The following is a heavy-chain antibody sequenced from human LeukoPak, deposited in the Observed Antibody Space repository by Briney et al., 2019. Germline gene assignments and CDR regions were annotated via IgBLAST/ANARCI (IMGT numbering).Heavy chain of an antibody. D-gene: IGHD2-2*01. CDR2: IRYDGGDK. J-gene: IGHJ4*02. CDR1: GFTFTTYG. V-gene: IGHV3-30*02. Sequence: TGGSLRLSCAASGFTFTTYGMHWVRQAPAKGLEGVAFIRYDGGDKYYADSVKGRFTISRDDSKNTLYLQMNSLRAEDTAVYYCAKNQFSSWYYLDYWGQGTLVTVSS. CDR3: AKNQFSSWYYLDY.